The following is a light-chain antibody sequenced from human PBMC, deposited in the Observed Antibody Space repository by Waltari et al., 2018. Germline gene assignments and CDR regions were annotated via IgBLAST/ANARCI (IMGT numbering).Light chain of an antibody. Sequence: EIVLTQSPVTLPVSPGERVTLSCRASQSIDFKLAWYQQRPGQAPRLVISDASYRATGIPARFSGSGSGTDFTLTISSLEPEDIATYYCQQRSRWPLTFGGGTKVEF. V-gene: IGKV3-11*01. CDR3: QQRSRWPLT. CDR1: QSIDFK. J-gene: IGKJ4*01. CDR2: DAS.